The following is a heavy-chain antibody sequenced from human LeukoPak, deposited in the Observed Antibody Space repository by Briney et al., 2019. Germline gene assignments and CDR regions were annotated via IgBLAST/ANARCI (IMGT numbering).Heavy chain of an antibody. J-gene: IGHJ4*02. CDR1: GFTFSHAW. V-gene: IGHV3-21*01. CDR3: ARVGVLWFGELLPDDY. CDR2: ISSSSSSYI. D-gene: IGHD3-10*01. Sequence: GGSLRLSCEASGFTFSHAWMSWVRQAPGKGLEWVSSISSSSSSYIYYADSVKGRFTISRDNAKNSLYLQMNSLRAEDTAVYYCARVGVLWFGELLPDDYWGQGTLVTVSS.